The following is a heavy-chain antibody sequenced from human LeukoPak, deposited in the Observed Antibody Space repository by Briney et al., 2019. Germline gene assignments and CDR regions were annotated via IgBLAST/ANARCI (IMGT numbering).Heavy chain of an antibody. V-gene: IGHV3-20*04. D-gene: IGHD6-19*01. Sequence: GGSLRLSCAASGFTFSGYGMSWVRQAPGKGLEWVSGINWNGGSTGYADSVKGRFTISRDNAKNSLYLQMNSLRAEDTALYYCARAKGQWLGSFDYWGQGTLVTVSS. CDR2: INWNGGST. J-gene: IGHJ4*02. CDR1: GFTFSGYG. CDR3: ARAKGQWLGSFDY.